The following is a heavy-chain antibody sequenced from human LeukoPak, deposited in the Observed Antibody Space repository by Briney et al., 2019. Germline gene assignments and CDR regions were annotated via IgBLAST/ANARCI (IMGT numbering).Heavy chain of an antibody. CDR3: VIDRSRTTVTRFDS. J-gene: IGHJ4*02. CDR1: RMRFSNLW. D-gene: IGHD4-17*01. Sequence: GWSLRLSGVGRRMRFSNLWMIWVRQVPGKGLESMATIHEDGSEKNYVCSVKGRFTISRDNAKNSLCLQMNSLRSEDTAVYSCVIDRSRTTVTRFDSCGQGTLVTAAS. V-gene: IGHV3-7*01. CDR2: IHEDGSEK.